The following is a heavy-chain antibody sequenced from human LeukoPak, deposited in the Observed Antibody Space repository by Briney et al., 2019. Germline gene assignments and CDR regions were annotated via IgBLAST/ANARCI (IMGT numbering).Heavy chain of an antibody. V-gene: IGHV3-21*01. Sequence: SSISSYIYYADSVNGPFTISRYNAKNSLYLQMNSLRAEDTAVYYCARDLSGSYYSTRYFDYWGQGTLVTVSS. CDR3: ARDLSGSYYSTRYFDY. D-gene: IGHD1-26*01. CDR2: SSISSYI. J-gene: IGHJ4*02.